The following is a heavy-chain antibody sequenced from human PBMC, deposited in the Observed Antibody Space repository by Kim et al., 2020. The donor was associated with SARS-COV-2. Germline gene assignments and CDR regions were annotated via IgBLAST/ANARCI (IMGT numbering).Heavy chain of an antibody. D-gene: IGHD2-2*01. J-gene: IGHJ6*02. CDR3: ARVVGYCSSTSCFNMDV. Sequence: LKSRVTISVDTSKNQFSLKLSSVTAADTAVYYCARVVGYCSSTSCFNMDVWGQGTTVTVSS. V-gene: IGHV4-34*01.